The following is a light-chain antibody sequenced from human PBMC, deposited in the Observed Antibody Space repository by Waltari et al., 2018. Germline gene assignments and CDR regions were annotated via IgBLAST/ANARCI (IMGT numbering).Light chain of an antibody. CDR2: DVN. J-gene: IGLJ3*02. Sequence: QSALAQPRSVSGSPGQSVTISCPATPTAVSGYDYVSWYQQHPGKGPKLIIFDVNRRPSGVPDRFSGSKTGNMASLTISGLQPEDEAIYYCCSFTEEVFGGGTTVTVL. V-gene: IGLV2-11*01. CDR1: PTAVSGYDY. CDR3: CSFTEEV.